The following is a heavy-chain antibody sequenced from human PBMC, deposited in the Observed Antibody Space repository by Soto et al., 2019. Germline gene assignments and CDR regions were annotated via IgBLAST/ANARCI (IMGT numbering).Heavy chain of an antibody. V-gene: IGHV3-23*01. D-gene: IGHD3-22*01. CDR1: GFTFSTYA. Sequence: PGESLKISCAASGFTFSTYAMTWVRLAPGRGLEWVSGINPSGGPTYCPDSVKGRFTTSRDNSKNTLYLQMNSLRAEDTAIYYCAKTPRGGGYGDWYLDLWGRGTLVTVSS. CDR2: INPSGGPT. CDR3: AKTPRGGGYGDWYLDL. J-gene: IGHJ2*01.